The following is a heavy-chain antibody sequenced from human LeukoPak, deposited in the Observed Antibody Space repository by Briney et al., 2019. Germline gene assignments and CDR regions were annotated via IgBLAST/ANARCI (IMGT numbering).Heavy chain of an antibody. V-gene: IGHV4-59*01. CDR1: GGSISSYY. J-gene: IGHJ3*02. CDR2: IYYSGST. Sequence: SETLSLTCTVSGGSISSYYWSWIRQPPGKGLEWIGYIYYSGSTNYNPSLKSRVTISVDTSKNQFSLKLSSVTAADTAVYYCARFVQGYSSGFDAFDIWGQGTMVTVSS. CDR3: ARFVQGYSSGFDAFDI. D-gene: IGHD6-19*01.